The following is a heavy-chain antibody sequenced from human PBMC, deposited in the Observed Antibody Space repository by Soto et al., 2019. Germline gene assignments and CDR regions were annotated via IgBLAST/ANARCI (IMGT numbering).Heavy chain of an antibody. Sequence: GGSLRLSCSASGFTFSSYAMHWVRQAPGKGLEYVSAISSNGGSTYYADSVKGRFTISRDNSKNTLYLQMSSLRAEDTAVYYCVKGDFWSGYYTDPEYYYYYYGMDVWGQGTTVTVS. J-gene: IGHJ6*02. D-gene: IGHD3-3*01. CDR3: VKGDFWSGYYTDPEYYYYYYGMDV. CDR2: ISSNGGST. CDR1: GFTFSSYA. V-gene: IGHV3-64D*08.